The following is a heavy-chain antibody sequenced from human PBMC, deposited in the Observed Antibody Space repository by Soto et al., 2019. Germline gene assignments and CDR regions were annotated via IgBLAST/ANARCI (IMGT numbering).Heavy chain of an antibody. CDR2: IYYSGST. D-gene: IGHD2-2*02. CDR3: ARVKWYSSSISCYTEGYHYYGMDV. V-gene: IGHV4-59*01. J-gene: IGHJ6*02. Sequence: SETLSLTCTVSGGSISSYYWSWIRQPPGKGLEWIGYIYYSGSTNYNPSLKSRVTISVDTSKNQFSLQLSSVTAADTAVYYCARVKWYSSSISCYTEGYHYYGMDVSGQGTTVTVS. CDR1: GGSISSYY.